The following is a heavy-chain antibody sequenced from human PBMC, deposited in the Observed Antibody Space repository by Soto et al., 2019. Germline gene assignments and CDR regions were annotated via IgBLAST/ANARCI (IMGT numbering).Heavy chain of an antibody. CDR1: SAPVSSSTYT. CDR2: IYYSGST. Sequence: SETLSLTCTVSSAPVSSSTYTWGWIRQPPGKGLEWIGSIYYSGSTYYNPSLNSRVTVSVDTSNNQFSLNLTSVTAADTAVYYCARGPSTNAYLDYWGQGTLVTVSS. CDR3: ARGPSTNAYLDY. J-gene: IGHJ4*02. V-gene: IGHV4-39*07. D-gene: IGHD1-1*01.